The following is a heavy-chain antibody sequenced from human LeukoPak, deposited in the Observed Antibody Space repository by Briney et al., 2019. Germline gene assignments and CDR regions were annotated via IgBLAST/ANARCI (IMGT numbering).Heavy chain of an antibody. CDR1: GGSISSYY. Sequence: PSETLSLTCTVSGGSISSYYWSWLRQPPGKGLEWIGYIYYSGSTNYNPSLKSRVTISVDTSKNQFSLKLSSVTAADTAVYYCARFFSGDDAFDIWGQGTMVTVSS. CDR3: ARFFSGDDAFDI. J-gene: IGHJ3*02. V-gene: IGHV4-59*01. CDR2: IYYSGST. D-gene: IGHD5-12*01.